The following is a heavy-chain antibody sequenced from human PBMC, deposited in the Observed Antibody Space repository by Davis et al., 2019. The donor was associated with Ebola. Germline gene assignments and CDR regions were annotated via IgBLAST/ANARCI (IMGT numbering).Heavy chain of an antibody. CDR2: INWNGGSS. CDR3: ARVNALTGYSRFDS. CDR1: GFTFSDYW. Sequence: GGSLRLSCAASGFTFSDYWMHWVRQPPGKGLEWVSGINWNGGSSGYTDSVKGRFTISRDNAKNSLYLQMNSLRAEDTAFYYCARVNALTGYSRFDSWGQGTLVTVSS. D-gene: IGHD3-22*01. J-gene: IGHJ5*01. V-gene: IGHV3-20*04.